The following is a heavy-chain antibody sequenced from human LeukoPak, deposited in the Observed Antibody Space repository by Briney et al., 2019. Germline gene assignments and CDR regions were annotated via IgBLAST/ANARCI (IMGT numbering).Heavy chain of an antibody. D-gene: IGHD5-12*01. V-gene: IGHV3-48*01. CDR3: ARDAGNSGYGCDL. J-gene: IGHJ5*02. CDR2: IRSSSET. CDR1: GFIFSQYS. Sequence: GGSLRLSCAASGFIFSQYSMNWVRQAPGKGLEWVSHIRSSSETFYADSVKGRFTISRDNARNSLYLQINNLRGEDTAICYCARDAGNSGYGCDLWGQGTLVTVSS.